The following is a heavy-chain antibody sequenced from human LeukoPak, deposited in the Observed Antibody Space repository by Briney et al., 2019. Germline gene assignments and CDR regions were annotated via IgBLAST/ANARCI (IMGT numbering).Heavy chain of an antibody. V-gene: IGHV4-61*01. D-gene: IGHD3-3*01. CDR1: GGSISSGSYY. J-gene: IGHJ3*02. Sequence: SETLSLTCTVSGGSISSGSYYWSWIRQPPVKGLEWIGYIYYSGSTNYNPSLKSRVTISVDTSKNQFSLKLSSVTAADTAVYYCARDWVYDFWSGYYEEGAFDIWGQGTMVTVSS. CDR3: ARDWVYDFWSGYYEEGAFDI. CDR2: IYYSGST.